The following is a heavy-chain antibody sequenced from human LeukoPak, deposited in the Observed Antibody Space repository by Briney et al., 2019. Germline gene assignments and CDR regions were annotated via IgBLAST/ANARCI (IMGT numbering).Heavy chain of an antibody. J-gene: IGHJ4*02. CDR2: IYSGGST. D-gene: IGHD3-10*01. Sequence: GGSLRLSCVASGFTVSSNYMSWVRQAPGKGLEWVSVIYSGGSTYYADSVKGRFTISRDNSKNTLYLQMNSLRAEDTAVYYCARGWDYYGSGSYSNDYWGQGTLVTVSS. V-gene: IGHV3-66*01. CDR1: GFTVSSNY. CDR3: ARGWDYYGSGSYSNDY.